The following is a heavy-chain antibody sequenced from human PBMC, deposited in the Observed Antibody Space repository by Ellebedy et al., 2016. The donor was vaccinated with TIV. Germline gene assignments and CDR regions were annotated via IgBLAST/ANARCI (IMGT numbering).Heavy chain of an antibody. CDR2: IESKTAGGTI. Sequence: PGGSLRLSCAASGFTFSNAYMNWVRQAPGKGLEWVGRIESKTAGGTILYAAPVKGRFTISRDDSKNAVYLQMDGLKTEDTAVYYCTSGDGVDVWGQGTTVTVSS. CDR1: GFTFSNAY. CDR3: TSGDGVDV. J-gene: IGHJ6*02. D-gene: IGHD1-26*01. V-gene: IGHV3-15*07.